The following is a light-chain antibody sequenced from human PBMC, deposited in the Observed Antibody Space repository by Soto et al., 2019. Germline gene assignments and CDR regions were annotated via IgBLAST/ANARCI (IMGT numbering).Light chain of an antibody. CDR2: GAS. CDR1: QSVSSTY. CDR3: QQYGNSFVG. J-gene: IGKJ1*01. Sequence: EIVLTQSPGTLSLSPGERATLSCRASQSVSSTYLAWYQHKPGQAPRLLIYGASSRATGIPDRFSSSGSGTDFTLIISRLEPEDFAVYYCQQYGNSFVGFGQGTKVDIK. V-gene: IGKV3-20*01.